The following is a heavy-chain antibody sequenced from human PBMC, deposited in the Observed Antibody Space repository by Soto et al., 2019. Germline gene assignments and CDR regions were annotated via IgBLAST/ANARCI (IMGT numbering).Heavy chain of an antibody. CDR3: ASSPTTRYYYYYGMDV. D-gene: IGHD4-4*01. CDR1: GGTFSSYA. J-gene: IGHJ6*02. V-gene: IGHV1-69*13. Sequence: GASVKVSCKASGGTFSSYAISWVRQAPGQGLEWTGGIIPIFGTANYAQKFQGRVTITADESTSTAYMELSSLRSEDTAVYYCASSPTTRYYYYYGMDVWGQGTTVTVSS. CDR2: IIPIFGTA.